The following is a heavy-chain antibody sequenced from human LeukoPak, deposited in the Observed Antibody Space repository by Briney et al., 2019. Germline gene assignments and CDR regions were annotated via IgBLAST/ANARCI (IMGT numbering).Heavy chain of an antibody. V-gene: IGHV3-23*01. CDR3: ARLNLILDF. CDR1: GFSFSNCA. J-gene: IGHJ4*02. Sequence: GGSLRLSCAASGFSFSNCAMNWVRQAPGKGLEWVSALSGSGTYTYYADSVKGRFTISRDNSKNTLFLQMNSLRAEDTAVYYCARLNLILDFWGQGALVTVSS. CDR2: LSGSGTYT. D-gene: IGHD2-21*01.